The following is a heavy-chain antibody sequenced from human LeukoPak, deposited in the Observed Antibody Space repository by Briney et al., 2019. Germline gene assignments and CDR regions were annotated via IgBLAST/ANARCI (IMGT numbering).Heavy chain of an antibody. CDR2: ISYDGSNK. CDR3: ARDSGRSVGATDY. Sequence: GGSLRLSCAASGFTFSSYAMHWVRQAPGKGLEWVAVISYDGSNKYYADSVKGRFTISRDNAKNSLYLQMNSLRAEDTAVYYCARDSGRSVGATDYWGQGTLVTVSS. J-gene: IGHJ4*02. CDR1: GFTFSSYA. V-gene: IGHV3-30-3*01. D-gene: IGHD1-26*01.